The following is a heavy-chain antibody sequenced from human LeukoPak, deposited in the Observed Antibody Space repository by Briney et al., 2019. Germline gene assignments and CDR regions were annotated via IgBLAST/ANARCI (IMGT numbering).Heavy chain of an antibody. CDR1: GFTFSNAW. V-gene: IGHV3-15*01. D-gene: IGHD1-26*01. CDR2: IKSNIAGGTT. J-gene: IGHJ4*02. Sequence: GGSLRLFCAASGFTFSNAWMNWVRQALGKGLEWVGRIKSNIAGGTTDYAAPVNGRFTISRDDSKNTLYLQMNSLKTEDTAVYYCTTDGRLIVGAMGFGYWGQGTLVTVSS. CDR3: TTDGRLIVGAMGFGY.